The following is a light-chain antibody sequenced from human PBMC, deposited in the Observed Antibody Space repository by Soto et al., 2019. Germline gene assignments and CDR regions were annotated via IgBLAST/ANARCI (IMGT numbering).Light chain of an antibody. CDR3: QQHTISMYT. CDR2: RAS. Sequence: EIVLTQSPGTLSLSPGETATLSCRASQSVARDLTWYQQKPGQAPRLLISRASTGATGIPDRVSGSGSGTDFTLTINELEPEDSAVYYCQQHTISMYTFGQGTKLEIK. J-gene: IGKJ2*01. V-gene: IGKV3-20*01. CDR1: QSVARD.